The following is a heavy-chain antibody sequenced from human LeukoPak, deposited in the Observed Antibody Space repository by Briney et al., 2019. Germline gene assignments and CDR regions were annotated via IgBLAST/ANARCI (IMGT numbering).Heavy chain of an antibody. CDR3: ARQRRRQITMIVVVNKGGAFDI. Sequence: PSETLSLTCTVSGGSISSSNYYWGWVRQPPGKGLEWIGSIYYSGSTYYNRTLKSRVTISVDTSKNQFSLKLSSVTAADTAVHYCARQRRRQITMIVVVNKGGAFDIWGQGTMVTISS. CDR1: GGSISSSNYY. CDR2: IYYSGST. D-gene: IGHD3-22*01. J-gene: IGHJ3*02. V-gene: IGHV4-39*01.